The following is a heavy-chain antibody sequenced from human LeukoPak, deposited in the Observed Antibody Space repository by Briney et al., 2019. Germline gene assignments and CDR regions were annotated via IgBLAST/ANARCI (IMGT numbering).Heavy chain of an antibody. CDR2: IYTSGST. Sequence: SETLSLTXTVSGGSISSYYWSWIRQPAGKGLEWIGRIYTSGSTNYNPSLKSRVTMSVDTSKNQFSLKLSSVTAADTAVYYCARELTYYYDSSGYSLGYFQHWGPGTLVTVSS. D-gene: IGHD3-22*01. J-gene: IGHJ1*01. CDR1: GGSISSYY. V-gene: IGHV4-4*07. CDR3: ARELTYYYDSSGYSLGYFQH.